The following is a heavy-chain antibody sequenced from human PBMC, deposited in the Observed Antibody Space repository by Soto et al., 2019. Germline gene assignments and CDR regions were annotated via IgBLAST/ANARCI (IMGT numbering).Heavy chain of an antibody. CDR2: ISAYNGNT. CDR3: ARAYYDILTGLTTDAFDI. D-gene: IGHD3-9*01. Sequence: QVQLVQSGAEVKKPGASVKVSCKASGYTFTSYGISWVRQAPGQGLEWMGWISAYNGNTNYAQKLQGRVTMTTDTPTSTAYMELRSLRSDDTAVYYCARAYYDILTGLTTDAFDIWGQGTMVTVSS. V-gene: IGHV1-18*01. CDR1: GYTFTSYG. J-gene: IGHJ3*02.